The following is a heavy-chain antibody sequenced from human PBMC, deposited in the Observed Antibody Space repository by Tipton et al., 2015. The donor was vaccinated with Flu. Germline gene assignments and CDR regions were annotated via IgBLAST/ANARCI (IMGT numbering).Heavy chain of an antibody. J-gene: IGHJ6*02. CDR1: GFTFSSYA. CDR2: ISGSGGST. Sequence: SLRLSCAASGFTFSSYAMSWVRQAPGKGLEWVSAISGSGGSTYYADSVKGRLTISRDNSKNTLYLQMNSLRAEDTAVYYCAKRLYSYGYGDLHYYYGMDVWGQGTTVTVSS. D-gene: IGHD5-18*01. CDR3: AKRLYSYGYGDLHYYYGMDV. V-gene: IGHV3-23*01.